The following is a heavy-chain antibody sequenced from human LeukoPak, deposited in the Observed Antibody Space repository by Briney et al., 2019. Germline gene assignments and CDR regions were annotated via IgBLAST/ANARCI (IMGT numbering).Heavy chain of an antibody. Sequence: GGSLRLSCAASGFTFSSYSMNWVRQAPGKGLEWVSYISSSSSTIYYADSVKGRFTISRDNAKNSLYLQMNSLRAEDTAVYYCARGYCSGGSCYVADYYGMDVWGQGTTVTVSS. V-gene: IGHV3-48*01. J-gene: IGHJ6*02. CDR1: GFTFSSYS. D-gene: IGHD2-15*01. CDR3: ARGYCSGGSCYVADYYGMDV. CDR2: ISSSSSTI.